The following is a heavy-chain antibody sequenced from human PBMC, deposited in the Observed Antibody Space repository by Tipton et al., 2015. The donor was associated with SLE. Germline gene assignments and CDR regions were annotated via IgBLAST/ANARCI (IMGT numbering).Heavy chain of an antibody. V-gene: IGHV4-39*01. CDR2: ISYSGNT. J-gene: IGHJ3*01. Sequence: TLSLTCTVSGGSISSSSYYWGWIRQPPGKGLEWIASISYSGNTYYNPSLKSRVTISADTSKNLFSLKLSSVTAADTAVYYCARRYYDFWSSYPDAFDFWGQGTMVTVSS. CDR1: GGSISSSSYY. D-gene: IGHD3-3*01. CDR3: ARRYYDFWSSYPDAFDF.